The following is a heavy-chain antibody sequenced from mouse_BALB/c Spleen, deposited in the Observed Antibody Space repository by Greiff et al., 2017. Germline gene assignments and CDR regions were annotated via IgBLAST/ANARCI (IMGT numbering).Heavy chain of an antibody. Sequence: DVHLVESGGGLVKPGGSLKLSCAASGFTFSSYTMSWVRQTPEKRLEWVATISSGGSYTYYPDSVKGRFTISRDNAKNTLYLQMSSLKSEDTAMYYCTSTITTVVARSYFDYWGQGTTLTVSS. CDR3: TSTITTVVARSYFDY. CDR2: ISSGGSYT. J-gene: IGHJ2*01. D-gene: IGHD1-1*01. CDR1: GFTFSSYT. V-gene: IGHV5-6-4*01.